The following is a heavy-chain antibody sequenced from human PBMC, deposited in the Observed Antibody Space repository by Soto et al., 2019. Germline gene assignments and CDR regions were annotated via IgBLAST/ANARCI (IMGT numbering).Heavy chain of an antibody. CDR3: ARIRWGAAAADGPYYFDY. CDR1: GFSLSTSGMC. Sequence: SGPTLVKPTQTLTLTCTFSGFSLSTSGMCVSWIRQPPGKALEWLARIDWDDDKYYSTSLKTRLTISKDTSKNQVVLTMTNMDPVDTATYYCARIRWGAAAADGPYYFDYWGQGTLVTVSS. D-gene: IGHD6-13*01. V-gene: IGHV2-70*11. CDR2: IDWDDDK. J-gene: IGHJ4*02.